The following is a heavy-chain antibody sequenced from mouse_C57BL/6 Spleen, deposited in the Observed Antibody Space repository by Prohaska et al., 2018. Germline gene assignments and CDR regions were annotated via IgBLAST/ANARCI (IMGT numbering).Heavy chain of an antibody. CDR1: GYTFTSYW. D-gene: IGHD2-10*01. J-gene: IGHJ4*01. V-gene: IGHV1-52*01. Sequence: GAELVRPGSSVKLSCKASGYTFTSYWMHWVKQRPIQGLEWIGNIDPSDSETRYNQKFKDKATLTVDKSSSTAYMQLSSLTSEDSAVYYCAREGSYYYYAMDYWGQGTSVTVSS. CDR3: AREGSYYYYAMDY. CDR2: IDPSDSET.